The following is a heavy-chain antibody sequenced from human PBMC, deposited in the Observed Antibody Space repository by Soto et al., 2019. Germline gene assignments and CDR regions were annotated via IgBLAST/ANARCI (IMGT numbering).Heavy chain of an antibody. V-gene: IGHV1-69*13. J-gene: IGHJ3*02. Sequence: SVKVSCKASGGTFSSYAISWVRQAPGQGLEWMGGIIPIFGTANYAQKFQGRVTITADESTSTAYMELSSLRSEDTAVYYCAIPSRINGPTYYDSRDAFDIWGQGRMVTV. CDR2: IIPIFGTA. D-gene: IGHD3-22*01. CDR1: GGTFSSYA. CDR3: AIPSRINGPTYYDSRDAFDI.